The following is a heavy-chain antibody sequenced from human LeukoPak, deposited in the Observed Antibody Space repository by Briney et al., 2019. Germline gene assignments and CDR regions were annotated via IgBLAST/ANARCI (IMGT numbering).Heavy chain of an antibody. J-gene: IGHJ2*01. CDR2: VNFHGTS. V-gene: IGHV4-38-2*01. CDR3: ARVVSQAAPDWYMDV. Sequence: SETLSLTCDVSGYAVGSSHYWGWIRQPPGRGLQWVGHVNFHGTSAYNASLRGRVSISTEASKNRFSLRLTSVTGADAAIYYCARVVSQAAPDWYMDVWGGGTVVIVSS. CDR1: GYAVGSSHY. D-gene: IGHD2-21*01.